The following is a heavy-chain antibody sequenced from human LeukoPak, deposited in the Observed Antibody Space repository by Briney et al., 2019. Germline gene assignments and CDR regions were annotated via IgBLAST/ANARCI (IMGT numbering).Heavy chain of an antibody. Sequence: PETLSLTCTVSGGSISSSTYYWAWIRQSPGKGLEWIGSITYSGSTYYNPSLESRVTISVDTSKNQFSLRLISVTAVDTAVYYCARQGVGATDCWGQGTLVTVSS. D-gene: IGHD1-26*01. CDR1: GGSISSSTYY. CDR2: ITYSGST. CDR3: ARQGVGATDC. V-gene: IGHV4-39*01. J-gene: IGHJ4*02.